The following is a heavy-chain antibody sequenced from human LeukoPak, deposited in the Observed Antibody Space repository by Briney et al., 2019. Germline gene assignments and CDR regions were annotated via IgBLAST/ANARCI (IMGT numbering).Heavy chain of an antibody. CDR3: ARAYSTTWYSPGY. D-gene: IGHD6-13*01. J-gene: IGHJ4*02. CDR1: GFTFSDHY. V-gene: IGHV3-72*01. Sequence: GGSLRLSCAASGFTFSDHYMDWVRQAPGKGLEWVGRSRNKANSYTTDYAAPVKGRFTISRDDSKNPLYLQMNSLKTEDTAIYYCARAYSTTWYSPGYWGQGTLVTVSS. CDR2: SRNKANSYTT.